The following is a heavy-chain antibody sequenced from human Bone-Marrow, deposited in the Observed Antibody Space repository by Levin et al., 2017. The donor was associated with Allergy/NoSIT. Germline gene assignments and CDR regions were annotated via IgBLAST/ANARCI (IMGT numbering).Heavy chain of an antibody. CDR3: ARDSGGYDGDYYYYYMDV. CDR1: GFTFSTYT. D-gene: IGHD5-12*01. CDR2: ISSGGTTI. V-gene: IGHV3-48*01. J-gene: IGHJ6*03. Sequence: PGGSLRLSCAASGFTFSTYTMNWVRQAPGKGLEWVAYISSGGTTIFYAGSVKGRFTISRDNAKNSLYLQMSSLRAEDTAVYYCARDSGGYDGDYYYYYMDVWGKGTTVTVSS.